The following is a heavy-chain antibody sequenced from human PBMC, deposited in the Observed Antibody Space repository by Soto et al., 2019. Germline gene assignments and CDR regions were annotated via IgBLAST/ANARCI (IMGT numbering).Heavy chain of an antibody. CDR2: IYYSGST. V-gene: IGHV4-30-4*01. D-gene: IGHD3-10*01. Sequence: QVQLQESGPGLVKPSQTLSLTCTVSGGSISSGDYYWSWIRQPPGKGLEWIGYIYYSGSTYSNPSLKSRVTISVDTSKNQFSLKLSSVTAADTAVYYCARNPTQKYYYGSGSSLSSYYYYGMDVWGQGTTVTVSS. J-gene: IGHJ6*02. CDR3: ARNPTQKYYYGSGSSLSSYYYYGMDV. CDR1: GGSISSGDYY.